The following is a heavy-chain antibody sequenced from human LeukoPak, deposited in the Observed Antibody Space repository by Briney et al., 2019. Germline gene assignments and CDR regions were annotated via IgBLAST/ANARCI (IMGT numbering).Heavy chain of an antibody. V-gene: IGHV3-74*01. CDR3: ARGVMGDRIGDHSDY. J-gene: IGHJ4*02. D-gene: IGHD2-8*01. Sequence: PGGSLRLSCAASGLTLSSYAMSSGRQARGKGLVWVSRITRDGRRTNYADCVKARFTISRHNAKHTRYLQLSTLRAGHCVVCCCARGVMGDRIGDHSDYCGQGTLVTVSS. CDR2: ITRDGRRT. CDR1: GLTLSSYA.